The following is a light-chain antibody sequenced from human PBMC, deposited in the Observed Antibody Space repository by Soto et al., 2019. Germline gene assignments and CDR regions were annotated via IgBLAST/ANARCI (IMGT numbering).Light chain of an antibody. CDR1: QSLNTRN. V-gene: IGKV1-39*01. J-gene: IGKJ2*01. CDR3: QQSYNFPYT. Sequence: DIQMTQSPSSLSASVGDRVTITCRASQSLNTRNLNWYQQKPGKAPKLLIYDASSLQSGVPSRFSGSGSGTDFTLTISSLQPEDSATYYCQQSYNFPYTFGQGTNLEIK. CDR2: DAS.